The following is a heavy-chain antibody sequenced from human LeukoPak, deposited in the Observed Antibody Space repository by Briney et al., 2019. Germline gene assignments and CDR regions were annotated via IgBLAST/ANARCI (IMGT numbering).Heavy chain of an antibody. Sequence: GGSLRLSCAASGFTFSSSWMTWDRQAPGKGLEWVANINQDGSEKYYVDSVRGRFTISRDNARNSLYLQMHSLRAEDTAVFYCTGHYGMNVWGQGTTVTVSS. CDR3: TGHYGMNV. J-gene: IGHJ6*02. CDR1: GFTFSSSW. CDR2: INQDGSEK. V-gene: IGHV3-7*01.